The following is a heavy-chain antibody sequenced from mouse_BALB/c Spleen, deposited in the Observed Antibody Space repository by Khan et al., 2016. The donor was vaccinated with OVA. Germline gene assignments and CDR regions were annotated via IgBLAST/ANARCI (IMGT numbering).Heavy chain of an antibody. D-gene: IGHD1-1*01. CDR1: GYTFTDYY. CDR2: IYPGSGNT. V-gene: IGHV1-84*02. Sequence: QVQLKQSGPELVKPGTSVKISCRTSGYTFTDYYINWVKQKPGQGLEWIGWIYPGSGNTKYNEKFKDMATLTIDTSSSAAYMHLSSLTSEDTAVYFCARGGYYANSLFDYWGQGTTLTVSS. J-gene: IGHJ2*01. CDR3: ARGGYYANSLFDY.